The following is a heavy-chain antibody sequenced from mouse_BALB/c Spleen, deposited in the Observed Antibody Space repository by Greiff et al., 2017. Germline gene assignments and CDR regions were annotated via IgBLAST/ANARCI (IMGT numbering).Heavy chain of an antibody. Sequence: VQLQESGPGLVAPSQSLSITCTVSGFSLTDYGVSWIRQPPGKGLEWLGVIWGGGSTYYNSALKSRLSISKDNSKSQVFLKMNSLQTDDTAMYYCAKHEDYYGSSYGFAYWGQGTLVTVSA. J-gene: IGHJ3*01. CDR2: IWGGGST. CDR1: GFSLTDYG. CDR3: AKHEDYYGSSYGFAY. V-gene: IGHV2-6-5*01. D-gene: IGHD1-1*01.